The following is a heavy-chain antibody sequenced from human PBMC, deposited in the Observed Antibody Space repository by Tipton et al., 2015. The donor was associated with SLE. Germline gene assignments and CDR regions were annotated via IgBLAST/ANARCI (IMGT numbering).Heavy chain of an antibody. CDR1: GGSISSSSYY. CDR3: ARGSELPQVPNWYFDL. D-gene: IGHD1-1*01. Sequence: TLSLTCTASGGSISSSSYYWDWIRQPPGKGLEWIGNIYYSGTNYNPSLKSRVTISVDRSKNQFSLKLSSVTAADTAVYYCARGSELPQVPNWYFDLWGRGTLVTVSS. CDR2: IYYSGT. J-gene: IGHJ2*01. V-gene: IGHV4-39*07.